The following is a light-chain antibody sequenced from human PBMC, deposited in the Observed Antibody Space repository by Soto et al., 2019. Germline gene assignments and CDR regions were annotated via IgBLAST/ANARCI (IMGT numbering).Light chain of an antibody. CDR3: SSYTTSSTYV. CDR2: DVS. Sequence: QSALTQPASVSGSPGQSITISCTGTSSDVGSYNYVSWYQQHPGKAPKVMIYDVSNWPSGVSYRFSGSKSGNTASLTISGLQAEDEDDYYCSSYTTSSTYVFGTGTKLTVL. CDR1: SSDVGSYNY. J-gene: IGLJ1*01. V-gene: IGLV2-14*01.